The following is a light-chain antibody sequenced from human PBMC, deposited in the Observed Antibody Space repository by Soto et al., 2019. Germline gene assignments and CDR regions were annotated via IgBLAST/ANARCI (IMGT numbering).Light chain of an antibody. CDR1: RTVHSN. CDR3: QQYNNWPRT. CDR2: GAS. Sequence: IVVTQSPTTLSSFPGCRFTLACRASRTVHSNVAWYQHKNGQAPRLLIYGASFRATGMPARFSGSGFGTEFNLTISSLQSEDFAVYYCQQYNNWPRTFGQGTKVDIK. J-gene: IGKJ1*01. V-gene: IGKV3-15*01.